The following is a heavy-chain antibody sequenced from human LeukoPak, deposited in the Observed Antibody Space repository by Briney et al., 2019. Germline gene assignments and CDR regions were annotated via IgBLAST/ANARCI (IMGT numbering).Heavy chain of an antibody. Sequence: GGSLRLSCAASGFTFSSYAMSWVRQAPGKGLEWVSAISGSGGSTYYADSVKGRFTISGDNSKNTLYLQMNSLRAEDTAVYYCAKALPDYGGYLTNWFDPWGQGTLVTVSS. CDR2: ISGSGGST. V-gene: IGHV3-23*01. CDR3: AKALPDYGGYLTNWFDP. CDR1: GFTFSSYA. D-gene: IGHD4-17*01. J-gene: IGHJ5*02.